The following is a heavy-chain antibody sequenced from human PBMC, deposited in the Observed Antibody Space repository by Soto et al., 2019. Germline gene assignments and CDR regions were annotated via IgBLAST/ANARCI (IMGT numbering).Heavy chain of an antibody. CDR2: IYTSGST. D-gene: IGHD3-10*01. V-gene: IGHV4-4*07. CDR1: GGSISSYY. Sequence: KPSETLSLTCTVSGGSISSYYWSWIRQPAGKGLEWIGRIYTSGSTNYNPSLKSRVTMSVDTSKNQFSLKLSSVTAADTAVYYCARDGSTYGSGSYYYYGMDVWGQGTTVTVSS. CDR3: ARDGSTYGSGSYYYYGMDV. J-gene: IGHJ6*02.